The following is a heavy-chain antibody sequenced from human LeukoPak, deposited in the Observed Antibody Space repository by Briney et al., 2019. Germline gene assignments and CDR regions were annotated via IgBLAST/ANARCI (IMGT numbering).Heavy chain of an antibody. Sequence: GASVKVSYKASGYTFTSYGISWVRQSPGQGLEWMGWISAYNGNTNYAQKLQGRVTMTTDTSTSTAYMELRSLRSDDTAVYYCARWHSSGWWFDPWGQGTLVTVSS. CDR2: ISAYNGNT. CDR3: ARWHSSGWWFDP. V-gene: IGHV1-18*01. J-gene: IGHJ5*02. D-gene: IGHD6-19*01. CDR1: GYTFTSYG.